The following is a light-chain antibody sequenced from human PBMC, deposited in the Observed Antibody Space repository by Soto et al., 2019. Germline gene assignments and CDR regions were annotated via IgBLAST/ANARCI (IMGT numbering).Light chain of an antibody. V-gene: IGLV1-40*01. CDR3: QSYDSSLSVDVV. CDR1: SSNIGAGYD. J-gene: IGLJ2*01. CDR2: GNS. Sequence: QSVLTQPPSVSGDPGQRVTISCTGSSSNIGAGYDVHWYQQLPGTAPKLLIYGNSNRPSGVPDRFSGSKSGTSASLAITGLQAEDEADYYCQSYDSSLSVDVVFGGGTKVTVL.